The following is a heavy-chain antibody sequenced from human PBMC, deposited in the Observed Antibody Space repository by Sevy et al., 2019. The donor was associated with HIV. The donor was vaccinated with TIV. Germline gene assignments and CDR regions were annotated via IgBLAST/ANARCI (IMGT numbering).Heavy chain of an antibody. CDR2: IYPGDSDT. J-gene: IGHJ6*02. Sequence: GESLKISCKGSGYSFTSYWIAWVRQMPGKGLEWMGIIYPGDSDTRYSPSFQGQVTISADKSINTAYLQWSSLKASDTAMYYCARQDPTYYYGMDVWGQGTTVTVSS. CDR3: ARQDPTYYYGMDV. D-gene: IGHD1-1*01. CDR1: GYSFTSYW. V-gene: IGHV5-51*01.